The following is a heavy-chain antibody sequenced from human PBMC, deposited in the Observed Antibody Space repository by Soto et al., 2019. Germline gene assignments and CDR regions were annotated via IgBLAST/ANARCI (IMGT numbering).Heavy chain of an antibody. CDR3: GSVFEY. J-gene: IGHJ4*02. CDR1: GFTFTNYW. Sequence: DVQLVASGGVLVQPGGSLRLSCAASGFTFTNYWMHWVRQAPEKGLVWVARVDAEGIYTSYADSVNGRFTISRDNAKNTLYLPMDALRVVNTAVYYCGSVFEYWGQGSLVTVSS. V-gene: IGHV3-74*01. CDR2: VDAEGIYT.